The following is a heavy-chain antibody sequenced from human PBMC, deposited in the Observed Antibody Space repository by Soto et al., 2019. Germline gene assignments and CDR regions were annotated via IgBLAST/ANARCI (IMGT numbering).Heavy chain of an antibody. V-gene: IGHV1-69*13. CDR1: GGTFSSYA. J-gene: IGHJ4*02. CDR3: ARYYYDSSGFFSTYYFDY. CDR2: IIPIFGTA. D-gene: IGHD3-22*01. Sequence: GASVKVSCKASGGTFSSYAISWVRQAPGEGLEWMGGIIPIFGTANYAQKFQGRVTITADESTSTAYMELSSLRSEDTAVYYCARYYYDSSGFFSTYYFDYWGQGTLVTVSS.